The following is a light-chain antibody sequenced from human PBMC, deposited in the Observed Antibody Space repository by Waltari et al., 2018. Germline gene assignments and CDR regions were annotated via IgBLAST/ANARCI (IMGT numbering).Light chain of an antibody. CDR1: QSISSW. CDR3: QQCNNYPRT. V-gene: IGKV1-5*03. J-gene: IGKJ1*01. Sequence: DIQMTQSPSTLSASVGDRVTNTCRASQSISSWLAWYQQKPGKAPKLLIYKASSLESGVPSRFSGSGSGTEFTLTISSLQPDDFATYYCQQCNNYPRTFGQGTKVEIK. CDR2: KAS.